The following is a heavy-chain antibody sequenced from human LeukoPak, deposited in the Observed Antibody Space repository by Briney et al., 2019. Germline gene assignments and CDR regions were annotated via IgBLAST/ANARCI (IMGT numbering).Heavy chain of an antibody. D-gene: IGHD7-27*01. CDR1: DDSIRTHY. V-gene: IGHV4-4*07. Sequence: SETLSLTCTVSDDSIRTHYWAWIRQPAGKGLEWIGHIYSTGGTKFSPSLKSRLTMSIDTSKNQFSLQMKSVTAADTAVYYCARTSLGRDAFDTWGQGTLVTVSS. J-gene: IGHJ3*02. CDR3: ARTSLGRDAFDT. CDR2: IYSTGGT.